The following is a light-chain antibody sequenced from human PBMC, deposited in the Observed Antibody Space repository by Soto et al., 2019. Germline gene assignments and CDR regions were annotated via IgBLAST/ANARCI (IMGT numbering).Light chain of an antibody. CDR1: SSDVGGYNY. V-gene: IGLV2-11*01. J-gene: IGLJ1*01. CDR2: DVS. Sequence: SVLTQPRSVSGSPGQSVTISCTGTSSDVGGYNYVSWYQQHPGTAPKLMIYDVSKRPSGVPDRFSGSKSGNTASLTISGLQAEDEADYSCCSYAGSYTLYVFGTGTKVTVL. CDR3: CSYAGSYTLYV.